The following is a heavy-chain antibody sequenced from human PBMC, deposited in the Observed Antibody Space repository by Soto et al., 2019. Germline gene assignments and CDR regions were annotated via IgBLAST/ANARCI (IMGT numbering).Heavy chain of an antibody. Sequence: QITLNESGPTLVKPTQTLTLTCTFSGFSLGTYGVGVGWIRQPPGKALEWLALIYWDDDKRYSPSLKSRLTITKYTSKTQVFLTLTTMDPVDTATYYCAHRGGGIVDWYFDLWGRGTPVIVSS. J-gene: IGHJ2*01. CDR3: AHRGGGIVDWYFDL. V-gene: IGHV2-5*02. CDR2: IYWDDDK. D-gene: IGHD1-26*01. CDR1: GFSLGTYGVG.